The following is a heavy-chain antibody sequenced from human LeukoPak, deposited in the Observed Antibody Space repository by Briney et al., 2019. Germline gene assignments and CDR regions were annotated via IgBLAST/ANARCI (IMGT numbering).Heavy chain of an antibody. Sequence: SETLSLTCAVYGGSFSGYYWSWIRQPPGKGLEWIGEINHSGSTNYNPSLKSRVTISVDTSKNQFSLKLTSVTAADTAVYYCARHAEDPDYYYGMDVWGQGTTVTVSS. J-gene: IGHJ6*02. V-gene: IGHV4-34*01. CDR3: ARHAEDPDYYYGMDV. D-gene: IGHD2-15*01. CDR1: GGSFSGYY. CDR2: INHSGST.